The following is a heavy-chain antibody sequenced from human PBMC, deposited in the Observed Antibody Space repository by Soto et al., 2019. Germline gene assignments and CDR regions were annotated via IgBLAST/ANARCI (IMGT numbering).Heavy chain of an antibody. D-gene: IGHD2-21*01. V-gene: IGHV3-23*01. CDR1: GFTFSVYT. Sequence: PGGSLRLSCAASGFTFSVYTMAWVRQAPEKGLEWVSSISGSGGSPNYADSVQGRFTISRDNSKNTFFLQMNSLRTEDTATYYCTKARCSGDSCYVPDYWGHGILVTLSS. CDR2: ISGSGGSP. CDR3: TKARCSGDSCYVPDY. J-gene: IGHJ4*01.